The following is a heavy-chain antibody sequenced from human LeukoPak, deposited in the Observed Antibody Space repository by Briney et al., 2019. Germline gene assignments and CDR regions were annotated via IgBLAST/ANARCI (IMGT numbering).Heavy chain of an antibody. CDR1: GGTFSSYA. CDR2: IIPIFGTA. CDR3: ARDYLGYCSGGRCHGWLDY. Sequence: ASVKVSCKASGGTFSSYAISWVRQAPGQGLEWMGRIIPIFGTANYAQKFQGRVTITTDESTSTAYMELSSLRSEDTAVYYCARDYLGYCSGGRCHGWLDYWGQGTLVTVSS. V-gene: IGHV1-69*05. D-gene: IGHD2-15*01. J-gene: IGHJ4*02.